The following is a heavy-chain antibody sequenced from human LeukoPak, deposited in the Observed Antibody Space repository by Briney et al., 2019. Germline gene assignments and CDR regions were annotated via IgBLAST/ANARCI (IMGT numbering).Heavy chain of an antibody. V-gene: IGHV3-7*01. CDR2: INEGGSEG. CDR1: GFTFSSYW. CDR3: ARDRIVVVPAAPDAFDI. J-gene: IGHJ3*02. Sequence: GGSLRLSCAASGFTFSSYWMSWVRQAPGKGLEWVANINEGGSEGYYVDSLKGRFTISRDNAKNSLYLQMNSLRAEDTAVYYCARDRIVVVPAAPDAFDIWGQGTMVTVSS. D-gene: IGHD2-2*01.